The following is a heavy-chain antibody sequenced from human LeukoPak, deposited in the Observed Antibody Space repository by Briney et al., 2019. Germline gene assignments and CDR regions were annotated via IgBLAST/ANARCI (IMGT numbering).Heavy chain of an antibody. J-gene: IGHJ4*02. D-gene: IGHD3-10*01. CDR3: ARSPAGTYYFDS. Sequence: ASVKASYKPSGGAFNNQIFSWVRQAPGQGLEWMGRIIPLIDQARSAQQFQGSLTITADKPTTTAYLELSGLRSEDTAMYYCARSPAGTYYFDSWGPGTLVIVSS. CDR1: GGAFNNQI. V-gene: IGHV1-69*02. CDR2: IIPLIDQA.